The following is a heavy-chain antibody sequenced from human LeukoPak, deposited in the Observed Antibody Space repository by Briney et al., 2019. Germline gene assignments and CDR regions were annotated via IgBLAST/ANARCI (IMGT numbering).Heavy chain of an antibody. CDR1: GFTFSSYG. D-gene: IGHD4-17*01. CDR3: ANDFYKSVTFGPYYFDY. V-gene: IGHV3-30*02. Sequence: LSGGSLRLSCAASGFTFSSYGMHWVRQAPGKGLEWVAFIRYDGSNKYYADSVKGRFTISRDNSKNTLYLQMNSLRAEDTAVYYCANDFYKSVTFGPYYFDYWGQGTLVTVSS. CDR2: IRYDGSNK. J-gene: IGHJ4*02.